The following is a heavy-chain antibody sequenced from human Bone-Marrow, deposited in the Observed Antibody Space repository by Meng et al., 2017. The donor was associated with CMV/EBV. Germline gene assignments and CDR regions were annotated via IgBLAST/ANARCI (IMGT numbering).Heavy chain of an antibody. D-gene: IGHD5-24*01. Sequence: SVKVSCKASGCTFSSYTISWVRQAPGQGLEWMGRIIPILGIANYAQKFQGRVTMTRDTSTSTVYMELSSLRSEDTAVYYCARGRVKKDGYNFDATALSDYGYWGQGTLFTVSS. CDR3: ARGRVKKDGYNFDATALSDYGY. CDR2: IIPILGIA. V-gene: IGHV1-69*02. J-gene: IGHJ4*02. CDR1: GCTFSSYT.